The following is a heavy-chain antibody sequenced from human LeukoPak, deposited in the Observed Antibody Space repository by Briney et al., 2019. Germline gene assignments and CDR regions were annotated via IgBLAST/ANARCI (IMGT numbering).Heavy chain of an antibody. Sequence: SEALSLTCTVSGGSISSYYWSWIRQPPGKGLEWIGYIYYSGSTNYNPSLKSRVTISVDTSKNQFSLKLSSVTAADTAVYYCARDRRGSSGWYYFDYWGQGTLVTVSS. CDR3: ARDRRGSSGWYYFDY. CDR2: IYYSGST. J-gene: IGHJ4*02. CDR1: GGSISSYY. V-gene: IGHV4-59*01. D-gene: IGHD6-19*01.